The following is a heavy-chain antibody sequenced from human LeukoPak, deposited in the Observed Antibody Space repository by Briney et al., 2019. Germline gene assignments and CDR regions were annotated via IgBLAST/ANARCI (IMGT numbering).Heavy chain of an antibody. V-gene: IGHV3-30-3*01. J-gene: IGHJ4*02. Sequence: GGSLRLSCAASGFTFSSYAMHWVRQAPGKGLEWVAVISYDGSNKYYADSVKGRFTISSDSAKNSLYLQMNSLRAEDTAVYYCARVGYTGSTDDGSFDYWGQGTLVTVSS. CDR1: GFTFSSYA. D-gene: IGHD5-12*01. CDR2: ISYDGSNK. CDR3: ARVGYTGSTDDGSFDY.